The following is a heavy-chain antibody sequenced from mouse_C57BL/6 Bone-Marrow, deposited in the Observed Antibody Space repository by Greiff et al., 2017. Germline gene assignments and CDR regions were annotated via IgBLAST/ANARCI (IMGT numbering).Heavy chain of an antibody. Sequence: QVQLKQPGAELVKPGASVKMSCKASGYTFTSYWITWVKQRPGQGLEWIGDIYPGSGSTNYNEKFKSKATLTVDTSSSTAYMQLSSLTSEDSAVYYCARRDDYDSWFAYWGQGTLVTVSA. D-gene: IGHD2-4*01. CDR1: GYTFTSYW. J-gene: IGHJ3*01. V-gene: IGHV1-55*01. CDR2: IYPGSGST. CDR3: ARRDDYDSWFAY.